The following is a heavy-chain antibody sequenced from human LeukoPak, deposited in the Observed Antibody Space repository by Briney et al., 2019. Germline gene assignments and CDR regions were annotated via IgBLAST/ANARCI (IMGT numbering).Heavy chain of an antibody. CDR2: ISGSGGST. J-gene: IGHJ6*02. D-gene: IGHD2-2*01. CDR3: AKDLEACSSTSCQSYYYYGMDV. CDR1: GFTFSSYV. Sequence: GGSLRLSCAASGFTFSSYVMSWVRQAPGKGLEWVSGISGSGGSTYYADSVKGRFTISRDNSKNTLYLQMNSLRAEDTAVYYCAKDLEACSSTSCQSYYYYGMDVWGQETTVPVSS. V-gene: IGHV3-23*01.